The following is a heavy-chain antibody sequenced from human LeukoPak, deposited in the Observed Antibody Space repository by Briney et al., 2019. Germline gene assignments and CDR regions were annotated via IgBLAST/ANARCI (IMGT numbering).Heavy chain of an antibody. Sequence: GRSLSLSCALSGFTFTTYDMHWVRQATGKGLEWISSIGTVGDTYYIGSVKGRFTISRENAKSSLYLQMNSLRAGDTAVYYCVRGGEIGFDSWGQGTLVTVSS. CDR3: VRGGEIGFDS. D-gene: IGHD3-16*01. CDR2: IGTVGDT. CDR1: GFTFTTYD. V-gene: IGHV3-13*04. J-gene: IGHJ5*01.